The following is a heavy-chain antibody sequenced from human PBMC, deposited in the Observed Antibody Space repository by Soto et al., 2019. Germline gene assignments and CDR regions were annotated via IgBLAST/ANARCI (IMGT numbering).Heavy chain of an antibody. CDR1: GGSFSGYY. D-gene: IGHD2-2*01. J-gene: IGHJ1*01. CDR3: ASRPLARYCSSTSCYAEYFQH. Sequence: QVQLQQWGAGLLKPSETLSLTCAVYGGSFSGYYWSWIRQPPGKGLEWIGEINHSGSTNYNPSLKSRDTISVDTSKNQFSLKLSSVTAADTAVYYCASRPLARYCSSTSCYAEYFQHWGQGTLVTVSS. CDR2: INHSGST. V-gene: IGHV4-34*01.